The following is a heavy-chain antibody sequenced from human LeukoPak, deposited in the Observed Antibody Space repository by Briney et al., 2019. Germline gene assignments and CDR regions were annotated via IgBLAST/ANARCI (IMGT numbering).Heavy chain of an antibody. Sequence: GASVKVSCKASGGTFSSYAISWVRQAPGQGLEWMGGIIPIFGTANYAQKFQGRVTITADESTSTAYMELSSLRSEDTAVYYCAREHVLRFLEWLAGNYYYMDVWGKGTTVTVSS. V-gene: IGHV1-69*01. CDR1: GGTFSSYA. D-gene: IGHD3-3*01. J-gene: IGHJ6*03. CDR3: AREHVLRFLEWLAGNYYYMDV. CDR2: IIPIFGTA.